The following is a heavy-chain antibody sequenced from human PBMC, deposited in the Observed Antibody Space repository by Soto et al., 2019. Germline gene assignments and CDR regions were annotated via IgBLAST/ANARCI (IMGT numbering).Heavy chain of an antibody. CDR3: ERMSFSSSYFDY. Sequence: QVQLVQSGAEVKKPGASVKVSCKASGYTFTSYGISWVRQAPGQGLEGMGWISAYNGNTNYAQKLQGRVTMTTDTSTSAAYIELRSLRSDDTAVYYCERMSFSSSYFDYWGQGTLVTVSS. V-gene: IGHV1-18*01. J-gene: IGHJ4*02. CDR1: GYTFTSYG. CDR2: ISAYNGNT. D-gene: IGHD6-6*01.